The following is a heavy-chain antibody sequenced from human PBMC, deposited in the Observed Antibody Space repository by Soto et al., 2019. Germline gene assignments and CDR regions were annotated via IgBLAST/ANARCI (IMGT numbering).Heavy chain of an antibody. D-gene: IGHD6-6*01. Sequence: SGPTPVNPTDTLTLTCTVSGFSLSNSRMGVSWIRQPPGKALEWLAHIFSNDEKSYSTSLKSRLTVSKGTSRSQVVLRMTNMDPVDTATYYCARSYLARVIWGQGTLITF. CDR2: IFSNDEK. J-gene: IGHJ4*02. V-gene: IGHV2-26*01. CDR1: GFSLSNSRMG. CDR3: ARSYLARVI.